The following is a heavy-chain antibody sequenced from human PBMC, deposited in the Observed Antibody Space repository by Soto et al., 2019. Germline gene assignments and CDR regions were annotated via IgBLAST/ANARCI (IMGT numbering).Heavy chain of an antibody. CDR3: ARALLELNYYGSGSYYKGGMDV. J-gene: IGHJ6*02. D-gene: IGHD3-10*01. Sequence: QVQLQESGPGLVKPSQTLSLTCTVSGGSISNGGYYWSWIRQHPGKGLEWFGYIYYSGSTYYNPSLKSRVSMSVDTSKNQFSLKLSSVTAADTAVYYCARALLELNYYGSGSYYKGGMDVWGQGTTVTVSS. V-gene: IGHV4-31*03. CDR1: GGSISNGGYY. CDR2: IYYSGST.